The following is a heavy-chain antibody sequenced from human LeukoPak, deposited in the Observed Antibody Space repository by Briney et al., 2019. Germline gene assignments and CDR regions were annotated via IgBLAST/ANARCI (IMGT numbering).Heavy chain of an antibody. Sequence: SETLSLTCTVSGGSISRYFWSWIRQPPGKGLEWIGYIYYSGSTNYNPSLKSRVTISVDTSKNQFSLKLSSVTAADKAVYYCARANGVVAAAGTPYFDYWGQGTLVTVSS. CDR3: ARANGVVAAAGTPYFDY. V-gene: IGHV4-59*01. J-gene: IGHJ4*02. CDR1: GGSISRYF. CDR2: IYYSGST. D-gene: IGHD6-13*01.